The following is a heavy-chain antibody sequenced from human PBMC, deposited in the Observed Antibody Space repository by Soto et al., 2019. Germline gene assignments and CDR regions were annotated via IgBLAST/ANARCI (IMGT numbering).Heavy chain of an antibody. J-gene: IGHJ4*02. D-gene: IGHD2-15*01. V-gene: IGHV4-31*03. CDR3: ARAWGGEDIVVVVAATADYFDY. CDR2: IYYSGST. CDR1: GGSISSGGYY. Sequence: QVQLQESGPGLVKPSQTLSLTCTVSGGSISSGGYYWSWIRQHPGKGLEWIGYIYYSGSTYYNPSLKSRVTISVDTSKNQFSLKLSSVTAADTAVYYCARAWGGEDIVVVVAATADYFDYWGQGTLVTVSS.